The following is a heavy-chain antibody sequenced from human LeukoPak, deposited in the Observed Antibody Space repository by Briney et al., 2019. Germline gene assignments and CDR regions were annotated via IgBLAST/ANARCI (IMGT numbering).Heavy chain of an antibody. D-gene: IGHD2-21*01. CDR1: GGTFSSYA. V-gene: IGHV1-69*13. CDR3: ARQEFALGYYYGMDV. J-gene: IGHJ6*02. CDR2: IIPIFGTA. Sequence: GASVTVSCTASGGTFSSYAISWVRQAPGQGLEWMGGIIPIFGTANYAQKFQGRVTITADESTSTAYMELSSLRSEDTAVYYCARQEFALGYYYGMDVWGQGTTVTVSS.